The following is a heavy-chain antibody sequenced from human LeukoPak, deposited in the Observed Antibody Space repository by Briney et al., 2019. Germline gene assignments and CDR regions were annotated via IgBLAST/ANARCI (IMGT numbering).Heavy chain of an antibody. Sequence: GRSLRLSCAASGFTFSSYAMHWVRQAPGKGLEWVAVISYDGSNKYYADSVKGRFTISRDNSKNTLYLQMNSLRAEDTAVYYCARDFESGAFDIWGQGTMVTVSS. D-gene: IGHD3-9*01. CDR1: GFTFSSYA. CDR2: ISYDGSNK. CDR3: ARDFESGAFDI. J-gene: IGHJ3*02. V-gene: IGHV3-30*14.